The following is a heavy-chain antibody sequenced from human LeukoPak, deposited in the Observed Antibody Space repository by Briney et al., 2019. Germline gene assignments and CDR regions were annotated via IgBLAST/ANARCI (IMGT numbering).Heavy chain of an antibody. CDR3: ARDRYYYDSSGYYAPNWFDP. CDR2: IYHSGST. V-gene: IGHV4-59*12. J-gene: IGHJ5*02. CDR1: GGSMSSYY. Sequence: SETLSLTCTVSGGSMSSYYWSWIRQPPGKGLEWIGYIYHSGSTYYNPSLKSRVTISVDRSKNQFSLKLSSVTAADTAVYYCARDRYYYDSSGYYAPNWFDPWGQGTLVTVSS. D-gene: IGHD3-22*01.